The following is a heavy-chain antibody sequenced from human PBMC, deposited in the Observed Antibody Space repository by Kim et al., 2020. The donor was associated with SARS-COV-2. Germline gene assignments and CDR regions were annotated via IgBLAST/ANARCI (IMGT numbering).Heavy chain of an antibody. CDR2: INNSDDAI. V-gene: IGHV3-11*01. CDR1: GFTLSDSY. Sequence: GGSLRLSCAASGFTLSDSYMSWIRQAPGKGLEWVSFINNSDDAIYYADSVKGRFTISRDKAKNSLYLQMNSLRVEDTAISYCARDRWVRPHRVAYFDYWGQGTRVTVSS. D-gene: IGHD2-8*02. J-gene: IGHJ4*02. CDR3: ARDRWVRPHRVAYFDY.